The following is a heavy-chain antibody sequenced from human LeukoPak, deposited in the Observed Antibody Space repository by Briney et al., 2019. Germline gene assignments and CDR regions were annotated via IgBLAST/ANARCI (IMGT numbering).Heavy chain of an antibody. Sequence: ASVKVSCKASGYTFTGYYMHWVRQAPGQGLEWVGWINPNSGGTSYAQKFQGRVTMTRDTSISTAYMELSSLRSEDTAVYYCARDGSSTFYYYMDVWGKGTTVTISS. J-gene: IGHJ6*03. CDR3: ARDGSSTFYYYMDV. CDR2: INPNSGGT. CDR1: GYTFTGYY. D-gene: IGHD2/OR15-2a*01. V-gene: IGHV1-2*02.